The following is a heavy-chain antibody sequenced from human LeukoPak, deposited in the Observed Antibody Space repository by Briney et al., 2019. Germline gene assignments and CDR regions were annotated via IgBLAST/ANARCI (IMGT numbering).Heavy chain of an antibody. J-gene: IGHJ5*02. D-gene: IGHD3-22*01. CDR3: ARGWNYYDSSGSLFDP. V-gene: IGHV1-2*02. Sequence: GASVKVSCKASGYTFTGYYMHWVRQAPGQGLEWMGWINPNSGGTNYAQKFQGRVTMTRDTSISTAYMELSRLTSDDTAVYYCARGWNYYDSSGSLFDPWGQGTLVTVSS. CDR2: INPNSGGT. CDR1: GYTFTGYY.